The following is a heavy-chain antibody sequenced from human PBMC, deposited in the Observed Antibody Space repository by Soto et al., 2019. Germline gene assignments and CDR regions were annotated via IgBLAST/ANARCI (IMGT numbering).Heavy chain of an antibody. CDR2: IYHSGST. CDR3: ARDVVATIRTITFGGVIVSRYFEY. Sequence: QLQLQESGSGLVKPSQTLSLTCAVSGGSISSGGYSWSWIRQPPGKGLEWIGYIYHSGSTYYNPSLKSRVTISVDRSKNQFSLKLSSVTAADTAVYYCARDVVATIRTITFGGVIVSRYFEYCGRGTLVTVSS. D-gene: IGHD3-16*01. J-gene: IGHJ4*02. V-gene: IGHV4-30-2*01. CDR1: GGSISSGGYS.